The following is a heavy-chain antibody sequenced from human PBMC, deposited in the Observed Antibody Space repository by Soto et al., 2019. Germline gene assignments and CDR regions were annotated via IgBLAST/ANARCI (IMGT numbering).Heavy chain of an antibody. CDR3: ARLGGYYPAFDQ. D-gene: IGHD3-22*01. CDR2: IYYSGST. J-gene: IGHJ4*02. V-gene: IGHV4-59*08. CDR1: GVSIIGYY. Sequence: PSETLSLTCTVSGVSIIGYYWSWFLQPPGKGLEWIGYIYYSGSTTYTPSLKSRVTIAVDTSKNQFSLRLNSVTAADTAVYCCARLGGYYPAFDQWGQGSLVTVSS.